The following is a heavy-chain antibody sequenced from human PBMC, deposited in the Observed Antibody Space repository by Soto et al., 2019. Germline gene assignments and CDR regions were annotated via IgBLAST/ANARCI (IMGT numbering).Heavy chain of an antibody. CDR3: ARDREGGYSYGSFQH. J-gene: IGHJ1*01. CDR2: INPSGGST. CDR1: GYTFTSYY. Sequence: QVQLVQSGAEVKKPGASVKASCKASGYTFTSYYMHWVRQAPGQGLEWMGIINPSGGSTSYAQKFQGRVTMTRDTSTSTVYMELSSLRSEDTAVYYCARDREGGYSYGSFQHWGQGTLVTVSS. D-gene: IGHD5-18*01. V-gene: IGHV1-46*03.